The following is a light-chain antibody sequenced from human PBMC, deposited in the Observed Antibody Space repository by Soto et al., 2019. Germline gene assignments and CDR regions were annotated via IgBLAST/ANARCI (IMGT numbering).Light chain of an antibody. J-gene: IGLJ1*01. V-gene: IGLV7-43*01. Sequence: QAVVTQEPSLTVSPGGTATLTCASSTGAVTSGYYPNWFQQKPGQAPRAPIYSTSNKHSWTPARFSGSLLGGKAALTLSGVQPEDEAEYYCLLYYGGAYVFGTGTKVTVL. CDR1: TGAVTSGYY. CDR3: LLYYGGAYV. CDR2: STS.